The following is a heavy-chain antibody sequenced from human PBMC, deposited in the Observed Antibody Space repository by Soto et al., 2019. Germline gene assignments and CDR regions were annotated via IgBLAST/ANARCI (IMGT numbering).Heavy chain of an antibody. J-gene: IGHJ4*02. CDR2: MNPNSGST. CDR1: GYTFTSYD. CDR3: ASSVGASSFDLDY. D-gene: IGHD1-26*01. Sequence: QVQLVQSGAEVKKPGASVKVSGKASGYTFTSYDVNWVRLAPGQGLEWMGWMNPNSGSTAYAQKCQGRDTMTRNISISTAYMELSSRRSEDTAVYYCASSVGASSFDLDYWGQGTLVTVSS. V-gene: IGHV1-8*01.